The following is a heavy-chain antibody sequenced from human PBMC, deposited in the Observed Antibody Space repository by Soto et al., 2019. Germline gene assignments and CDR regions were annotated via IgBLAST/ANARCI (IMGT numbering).Heavy chain of an antibody. CDR1: GGTIRSPDW. CDR2: IFQSGST. CDR3: ARGRGRYSSGWSWFDP. J-gene: IGHJ5*02. Sequence: SETLSLTCGVSGGTIRSPDWWTWVRRPPGKGLEWIGEIFQSGSTNYTPSLESRVTISVDKSKNQFSLTLTSVTAADTAVYFCARGRGRYSSGWSWFDPWGQGILVTVSS. V-gene: IGHV4-4*02. D-gene: IGHD6-19*01.